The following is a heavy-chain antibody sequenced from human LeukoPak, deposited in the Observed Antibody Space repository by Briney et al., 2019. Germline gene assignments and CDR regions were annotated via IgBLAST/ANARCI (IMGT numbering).Heavy chain of an antibody. Sequence: SETLSLTCSVSGGSITNAFYYWNWLRQPAGKGLEWIGRINTYGTTTYNPSLKSRVTILMETSKNQFSLNLTSVTATDTAVYYCARGPTMSGMQILDDWGQGTLVSVSS. CDR1: GGSITNAFYY. V-gene: IGHV4-61*02. CDR2: INTYGTT. D-gene: IGHD5-24*01. CDR3: ARGPTMSGMQILDD. J-gene: IGHJ4*02.